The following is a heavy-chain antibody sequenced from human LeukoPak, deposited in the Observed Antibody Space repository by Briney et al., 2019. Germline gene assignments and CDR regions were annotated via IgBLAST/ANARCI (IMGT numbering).Heavy chain of an antibody. CDR1: GFTFSGYA. CDR2: VTGSAAST. V-gene: IGHV3-23*01. Sequence: GGSLRLSCAASGFTFSGYAMSWVRQAPGKGLEWVSTVTGSAASTYYAESVKGRFTISRDNSKNTLYLQMNSLRAEDTAVYYCAKDPPLCGYASGWRKTFFDSGGREPLS. CDR3: AKDPPLCGYASGWRKTFFDS. J-gene: IGHJ4*02. D-gene: IGHD6-19*01.